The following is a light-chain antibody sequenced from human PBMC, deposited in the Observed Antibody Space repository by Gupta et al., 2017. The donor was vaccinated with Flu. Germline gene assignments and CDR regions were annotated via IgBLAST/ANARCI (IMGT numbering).Light chain of an antibody. V-gene: IGKV1-5*03. Sequence: DIQMTQSPSTLSASVGDRVTITCRASQSISSWLAWYQQKPGKAPKLLIYKASSLESGVPSRFSGSGSGTEFTLTISSLQPDDFATYYCQQYNSYRCNFGQGTKLEIK. J-gene: IGKJ2*02. CDR1: QSISSW. CDR3: QQYNSYRCN. CDR2: KAS.